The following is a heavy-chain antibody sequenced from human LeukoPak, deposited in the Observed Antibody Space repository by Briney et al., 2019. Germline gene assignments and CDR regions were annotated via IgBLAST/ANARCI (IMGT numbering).Heavy chain of an antibody. CDR1: GFTFSSYG. J-gene: IGHJ1*01. Sequence: GRSLRLSCAASGFTFSSYGMHWVRQVPGKGLEWVAAISYDGSNKFYADSVKGRFTISRDNSKNTLYLQMNSLRAEDTAVYYCAKDPPLYFDWPEGYLQHWGQSTLVTVSS. CDR2: ISYDGSNK. CDR3: AKDPPLYFDWPEGYLQH. D-gene: IGHD3-9*01. V-gene: IGHV3-30*18.